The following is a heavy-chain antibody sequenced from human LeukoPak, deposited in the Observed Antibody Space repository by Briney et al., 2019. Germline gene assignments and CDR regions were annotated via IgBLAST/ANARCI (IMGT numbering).Heavy chain of an antibody. D-gene: IGHD2-2*02. CDR1: SYTFTSYG. J-gene: IGHJ3*01. V-gene: IGHV1-18*01. Sequence: ALVTVSCTTSSYTFTSYGISWVRQAPGQGLEWMGWISAYNANTNYAQKLQGRVTMTTDTSTSTAYMELRSLTSDDTAVYYCARARNPIYPDAFDFWGQGTMVTVSS. CDR3: ARARNPIYPDAFDF. CDR2: ISAYNANT.